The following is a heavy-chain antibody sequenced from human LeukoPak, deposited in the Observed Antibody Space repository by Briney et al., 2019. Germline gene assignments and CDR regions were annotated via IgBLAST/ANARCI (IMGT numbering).Heavy chain of an antibody. Sequence: ASVKVSCKASGYTFTSYYMHWVRQAPGQGLEWMGIINPSGGSTSYAQKFRGRVTMTRDMSTSTVYMELSSLRSEDTAVYYCARELWCSGGSCYQPFDYWGQGTLVTVSS. CDR2: INPSGGST. V-gene: IGHV1-46*01. D-gene: IGHD2-15*01. CDR3: ARELWCSGGSCYQPFDY. CDR1: GYTFTSYY. J-gene: IGHJ4*02.